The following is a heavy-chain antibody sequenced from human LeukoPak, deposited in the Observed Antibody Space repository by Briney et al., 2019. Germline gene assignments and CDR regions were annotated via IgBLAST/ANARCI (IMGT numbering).Heavy chain of an antibody. CDR1: GGSISGYY. V-gene: IGHV4-59*01. J-gene: IGHJ4*02. CDR3: ARVSGYDWESFYDY. CDR2: IYYSGST. D-gene: IGHD5-12*01. Sequence: SETLSLTCTVSGGSISGYYWSWIRQPPGKGLEWIGYIYYSGSTNYNPSLKSRVTISVDTSKKQFSLKLSSVTAADTAVYYCARVSGYDWESFYDYWGQGTLVTVSS.